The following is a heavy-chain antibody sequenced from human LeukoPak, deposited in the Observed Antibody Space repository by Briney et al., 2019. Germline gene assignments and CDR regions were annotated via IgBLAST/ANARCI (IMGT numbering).Heavy chain of an antibody. J-gene: IGHJ6*03. CDR1: GYTFTGYY. Sequence: GASVKVSCKTSGYTFTGYYMHWVRQAPGQGLEWMGWINPNSGGTNYAQKFQGRVTMTRDTSISTAYMELSRLRSDDTAVYYCARDRSGYSYGLNYYYMDVWGKGTTVTVSS. V-gene: IGHV1-2*02. D-gene: IGHD5-18*01. CDR2: INPNSGGT. CDR3: ARDRSGYSYGLNYYYMDV.